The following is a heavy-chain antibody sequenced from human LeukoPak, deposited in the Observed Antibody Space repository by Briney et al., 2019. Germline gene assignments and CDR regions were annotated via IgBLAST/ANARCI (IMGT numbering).Heavy chain of an antibody. J-gene: IGHJ2*01. D-gene: IGHD3-22*01. CDR1: GGSISSHY. CDR2: IYTSGST. CDR3: ARPALRYDSSGYYGL. Sequence: SETLSLTCTVSGGSISSHYWSWIRQPPGKGLEWIGYIYTSGSTNYNPSLKSRVTISVDTSKNQFSLKLSSVTAADTAVYYCARPALRYDSSGYYGLWGRGTLVTVSS. V-gene: IGHV4-4*09.